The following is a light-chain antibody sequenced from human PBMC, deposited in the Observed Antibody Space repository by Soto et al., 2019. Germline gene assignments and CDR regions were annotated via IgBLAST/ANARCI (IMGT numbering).Light chain of an antibody. Sequence: DIVMTQSPDSLAVSLGERATINCKSSQSVFYSSNSKNFLAWYQQKPGQPPKLLIYWASTRGSGVPARFSGSGSGTDFPLTISTLQAADVAVYYCQQYYSTPPTFGQGTKVEIK. CDR3: QQYYSTPPT. CDR1: QSVFYSSNSKNF. J-gene: IGKJ1*01. CDR2: WAS. V-gene: IGKV4-1*01.